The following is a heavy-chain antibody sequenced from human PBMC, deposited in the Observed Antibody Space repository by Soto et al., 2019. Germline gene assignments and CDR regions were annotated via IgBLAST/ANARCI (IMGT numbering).Heavy chain of an antibody. J-gene: IGHJ3*02. Sequence: QLQQWGAGLLKPSETLSLTCVVSGGSFSTYYYNWIRQSPGKGLEWIGEINHSGSNNYSPSLKSRFTMSLDTSQNQFSLKLTSVTAADTAVYYCARGGSNDWQVAFDIWGQGTMVTVSS. CDR1: GGSFSTYY. V-gene: IGHV4-34*01. CDR3: ARGGSNDWQVAFDI. CDR2: INHSGSN. D-gene: IGHD3-9*01.